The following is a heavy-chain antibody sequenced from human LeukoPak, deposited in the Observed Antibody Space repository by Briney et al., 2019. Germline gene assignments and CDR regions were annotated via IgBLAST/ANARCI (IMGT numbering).Heavy chain of an antibody. CDR2: ISNSGGST. D-gene: IGHD6-19*01. CDR1: GFTFNNYA. V-gene: IGHV3-23*01. J-gene: IGHJ4*02. CDR3: AKGGSGWYEDSFDY. Sequence: GGSLRLSCVASGFTFNNYAMSWVRQAPGKGLEWVSGISNSGGSTYYADSVKGRFTISRDSSKNTLYLQVNSLRAEDTAVYYCAKGGSGWYEDSFDYWGQGTQVMVSS.